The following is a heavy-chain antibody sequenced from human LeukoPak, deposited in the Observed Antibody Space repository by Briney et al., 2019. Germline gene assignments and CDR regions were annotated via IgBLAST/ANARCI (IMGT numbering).Heavy chain of an antibody. D-gene: IGHD1-26*01. CDR2: INPNSGGT. CDR1: GYTFTGYY. Sequence: ASVKVSCKASGYTFTGYYMHWVRQAPGQGLAWMGWINPNSGGTNYAQKFQGRVTMTRDTSISTAYMELSRLRSDDTAVCYCRRELLGSDFDYWGQGTLVTVSS. CDR3: RRELLGSDFDY. J-gene: IGHJ4*02. V-gene: IGHV1-2*02.